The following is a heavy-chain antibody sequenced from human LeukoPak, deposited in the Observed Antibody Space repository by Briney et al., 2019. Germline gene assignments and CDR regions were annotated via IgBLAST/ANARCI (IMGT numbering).Heavy chain of an antibody. V-gene: IGHV4-39*01. CDR1: GGSISSNSYY. Sequence: SETLSLTCTVSGGSISSNSYYWGWIRQSPGKGLEWIGTIYYSGSTYYNPSLKSRVTISVDTSKNQFSLKLSSVTAADTAVYYCARASHSSGWNGVLGAFDIWGQGTMVTVSS. CDR3: ARASHSSGWNGVLGAFDI. D-gene: IGHD6-19*01. J-gene: IGHJ3*02. CDR2: IYYSGST.